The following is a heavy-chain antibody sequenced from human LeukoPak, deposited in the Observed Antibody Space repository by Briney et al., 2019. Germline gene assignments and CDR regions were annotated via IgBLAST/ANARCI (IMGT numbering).Heavy chain of an antibody. J-gene: IGHJ3*02. Sequence: GGSLRLSCAASGFTFDDYTMHWVRQAPGKGLEYVSAISSNGGSTYYANSVKGRFTISRDNSKNTLYLQMGSLRAEDMAVYYCARDRGIWIQLSLFDIWGQGTMVTVSS. V-gene: IGHV3-64*01. CDR2: ISSNGGST. CDR3: ARDRGIWIQLSLFDI. CDR1: GFTFDDYT. D-gene: IGHD5-18*01.